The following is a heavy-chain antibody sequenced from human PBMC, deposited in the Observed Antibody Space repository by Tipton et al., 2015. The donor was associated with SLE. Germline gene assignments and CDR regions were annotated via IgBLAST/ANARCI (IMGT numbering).Heavy chain of an antibody. V-gene: IGHV3-73*01. CDR1: GFTLSGSA. CDR3: VSAQRLSSGWDFDY. J-gene: IGHJ4*02. Sequence: SLRLSCAASGFTLSGSAVHWVRQASGKGLEWVGRIKNKSYNYATSYAASVKGRFTISRDDSKNTAYLQMNTLRTEDTAVYYCVSAQRLSSGWDFDYWGQGTLVTVSS. CDR2: IKNKSYNYAT. D-gene: IGHD6-19*01.